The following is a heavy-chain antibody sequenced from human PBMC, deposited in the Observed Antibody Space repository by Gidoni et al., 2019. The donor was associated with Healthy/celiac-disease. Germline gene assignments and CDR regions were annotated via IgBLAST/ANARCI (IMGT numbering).Heavy chain of an antibody. J-gene: IGHJ5*02. CDR2: IIPIFGTA. CDR3: ARASDNWNFNNWFDP. Sequence: QLQLFQSGAEVKTPGSSVKVSCKASGGTFSSYAISWVRQAPGQGLEWMGGIIPIFGTANYAQKFQGRVTITADKSTSTAYMELSSLRSEDTAVYYCARASDNWNFNNWFDPWGQGTLVTVSS. D-gene: IGHD1-7*01. V-gene: IGHV1-69*06. CDR1: GGTFSSYA.